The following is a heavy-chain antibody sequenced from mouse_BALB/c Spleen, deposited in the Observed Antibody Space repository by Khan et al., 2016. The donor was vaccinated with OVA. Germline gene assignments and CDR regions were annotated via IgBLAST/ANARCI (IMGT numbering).Heavy chain of an antibody. CDR1: GFSLSSYG. CDR2: IWGDGST. CDR3: TKFTPDYYSFAY. D-gene: IGHD1-1*01. Sequence: VELVESGPGLVAPSQSLSITCTVSGFSLSSYGVNWVRQPPGKGLEWLGVIWGDGSTNYHSVLISRLIISKDNSKSQVFLQLNSLQTDYTATYYCTKFTPDYYSFAYWGQGTLVTVSA. J-gene: IGHJ4*01. V-gene: IGHV2-3*01.